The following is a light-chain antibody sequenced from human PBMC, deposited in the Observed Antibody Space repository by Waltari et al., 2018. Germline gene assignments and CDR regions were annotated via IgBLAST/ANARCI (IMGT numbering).Light chain of an antibody. CDR1: STNTGSNY. J-gene: IGLJ1*01. CDR2: RND. CDR3: AAWDGGVSGPHV. V-gene: IGLV1-47*01. Sequence: QSVLTQPPSASGTPGQRVTIPCSGSSTNTGSNYVYCYQHLPCTTPKLLISRNDRRPSGVPARFSGSKSGTSASLDISGLRSEDEGDYYCAAWDGGVSGPHVFGTGTKVTVL.